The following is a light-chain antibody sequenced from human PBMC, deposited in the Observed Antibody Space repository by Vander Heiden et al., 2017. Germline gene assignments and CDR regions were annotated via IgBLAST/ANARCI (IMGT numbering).Light chain of an antibody. Sequence: QSALTQPASVSGSPGQSITISCTGTSSDVGSYNFVSWYQQHPGKAHKLMIYDGSNRPSGVSNRFSGSKSGNTASLTISGLQAEDEADYYCSSYTNSNSKVFGTGTKVSVL. J-gene: IGLJ1*01. CDR3: SSYTNSNSKV. CDR1: SSDVGSYNF. CDR2: DGS. V-gene: IGLV2-14*01.